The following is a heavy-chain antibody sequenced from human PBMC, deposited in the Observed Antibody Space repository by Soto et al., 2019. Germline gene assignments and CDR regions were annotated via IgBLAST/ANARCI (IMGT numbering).Heavy chain of an antibody. CDR3: ARDVEQLGYCSSTSCLDYYYYGMDV. V-gene: IGHV3-48*02. J-gene: IGHJ6*02. CDR1: GFTFSSYS. D-gene: IGHD2-2*01. Sequence: GGSLRLSCAASGFTFSSYSMNWVRQAPGKGLEWVSYISSSSTIYYADSVKGRFTISRDNAKNSLYLQMNSLRDEDTAVYYCARDVEQLGYCSSTSCLDYYYYGMDVWGQGTTVTVSS. CDR2: ISSSSTI.